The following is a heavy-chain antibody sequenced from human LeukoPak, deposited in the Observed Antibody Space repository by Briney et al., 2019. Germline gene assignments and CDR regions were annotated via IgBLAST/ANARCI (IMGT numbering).Heavy chain of an antibody. CDR2: ISGSGGST. D-gene: IGHD3-22*01. CDR1: GFTFSSHA. Sequence: GGSLRLSCAASGFTFSSHAVSWVRQAPGKGLEWVSSISGSGGSTYYADSVKGRFTISRDNFKNTLYLQMNSLRAEDTAVYYCAKDYYDSGGYYRHAFDIWGQGTMVTVSS. V-gene: IGHV3-23*01. CDR3: AKDYYDSGGYYRHAFDI. J-gene: IGHJ3*02.